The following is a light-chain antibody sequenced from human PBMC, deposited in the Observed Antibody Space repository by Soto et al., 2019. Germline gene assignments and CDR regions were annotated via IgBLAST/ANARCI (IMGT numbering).Light chain of an antibody. CDR3: QQRSNWPRT. CDR2: DAS. Sequence: EIVLTQSPATLSLSPGERATLSCRASQSVSSYLAWYQQKPGQAPRLLIYDASNRATGIPARFSGSGSGTHLTLPISSLEHDDFAVYYCQQRSNWPRTFGQANKVPIQ. V-gene: IGKV3-11*01. J-gene: IGKJ1*01. CDR1: QSVSSY.